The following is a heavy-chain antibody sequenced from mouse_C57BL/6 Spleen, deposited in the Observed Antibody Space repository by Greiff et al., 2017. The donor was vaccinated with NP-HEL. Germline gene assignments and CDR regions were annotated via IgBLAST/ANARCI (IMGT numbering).Heavy chain of an antibody. V-gene: IGHV1-15*01. CDR1: GYTFTDYE. CDR2: IDPETGGT. D-gene: IGHD2-3*01. CDR3: TRGGGNDGYYDY. Sequence: VQLKQSGAELVRPGASVTLSCKASGYTFTDYEMHWVKQTPVHGLEWIGAIDPETGGTAYNQKFKGKAILTADKSSSTAYMELRSLTSEDSAVYYCTRGGGNDGYYDYWGQGTTLTVSS. J-gene: IGHJ2*01.